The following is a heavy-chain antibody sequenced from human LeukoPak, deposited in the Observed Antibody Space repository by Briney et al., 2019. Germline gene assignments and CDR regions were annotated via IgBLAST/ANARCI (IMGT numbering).Heavy chain of an antibody. CDR3: AHSSSSLPTDS. J-gene: IGHJ4*02. V-gene: IGHV4-34*01. CDR1: GGPFSTYY. D-gene: IGHD6-6*01. CDR2: INHNKST. Sequence: SETLSLTCAVYGGPFSTYYWTWIRQSPGKGLEWIGEINHNKSTNYNPSLNSRLTISVDTSKNQFSLNLTSVTAADTAVYYCAHSSSSLPTDSWGQGTLVIVSS.